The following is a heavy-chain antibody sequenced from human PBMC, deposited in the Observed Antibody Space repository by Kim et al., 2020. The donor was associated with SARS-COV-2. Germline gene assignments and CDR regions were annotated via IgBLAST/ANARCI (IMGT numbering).Heavy chain of an antibody. CDR3: ARLQQQLVFGMDV. V-gene: IGHV5-10-1*01. D-gene: IGHD6-13*01. J-gene: IGHJ6*02. Sequence: YSPSFQGHVTISADKSISTAYLQWSSLKASDTAMYYCARLQQQLVFGMDVWGQGTTVTVSS.